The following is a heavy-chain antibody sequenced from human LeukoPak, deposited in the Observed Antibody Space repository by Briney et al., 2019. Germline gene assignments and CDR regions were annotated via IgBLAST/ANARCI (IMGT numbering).Heavy chain of an antibody. CDR3: ARHLSGVTGYTYGRGIDY. CDR1: GFTFSSYG. D-gene: IGHD5-18*01. Sequence: PGGSLRLSCAASGFTFSSYGVSWVRQAPGKGLEWVSAISGSGSSTYYADSVKGRFTISRDNAKTSLYLQMNSLRAEDTAVYYCARHLSGVTGYTYGRGIDYWGQGTLVTVSS. J-gene: IGHJ4*02. CDR2: ISGSGSST. V-gene: IGHV3-23*01.